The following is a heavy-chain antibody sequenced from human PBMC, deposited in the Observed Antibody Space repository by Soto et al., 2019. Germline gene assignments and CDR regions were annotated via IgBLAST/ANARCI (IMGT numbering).Heavy chain of an antibody. CDR3: ARHTSSWPFDY. Sequence: QVQLVQSGAEVKKPGASVKVSCKASGYTFTSYGISWVRQAPGQGPEWMGWISTNNGNTNYAQKSRGRVTRTTDTSTSTAYMELRSLRSDDTAVYYCARHTSSWPFDYWGQGTLVTVSS. J-gene: IGHJ4*02. V-gene: IGHV1-18*01. CDR1: GYTFTSYG. D-gene: IGHD6-13*01. CDR2: ISTNNGNT.